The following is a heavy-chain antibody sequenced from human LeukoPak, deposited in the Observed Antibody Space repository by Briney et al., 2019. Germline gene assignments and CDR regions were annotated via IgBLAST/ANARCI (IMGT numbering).Heavy chain of an antibody. CDR3: AKDIEPEMATMAFDY. D-gene: IGHD5-24*01. V-gene: IGHV3-43*02. CDR1: GFDFDEYA. CDR2: IHKDGTT. J-gene: IGHJ4*02. Sequence: GGSLRLSCAASGFDFDEYAMHWVRQVPGKVPEWVALIHKDGTTHYAESVKGRFAISRDNSKNSLYLQMNSLRTEDTALYYCAKDIEPEMATMAFDYWGQGTLVTVSS.